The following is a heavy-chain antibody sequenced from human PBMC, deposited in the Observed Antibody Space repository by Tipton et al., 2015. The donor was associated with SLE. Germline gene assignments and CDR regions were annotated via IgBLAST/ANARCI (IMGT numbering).Heavy chain of an antibody. CDR2: IRADGSNK. CDR3: AGGTGACFDH. V-gene: IGHV3-30*02. J-gene: IGHJ4*02. CDR1: GFTYSGYA. D-gene: IGHD3-16*01. Sequence: SGFTYSGYAMHWVRQAPGKGLEWVAFIRADGSNKDYADSVKGRFTISRDNSKNTLYLQMNRLRVEDTAVYYCAGGTGACFDHWGQGTLVTVSS.